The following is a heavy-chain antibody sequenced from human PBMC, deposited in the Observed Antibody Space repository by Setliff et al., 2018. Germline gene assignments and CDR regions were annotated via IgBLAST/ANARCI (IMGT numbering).Heavy chain of an antibody. CDR3: ARLVRYCSTTTCQRASGDEY. V-gene: IGHV1-18*01. CDR2: LSPYNGNT. CDR1: GFTFTDSI. Sequence: ASVKVSCKASGFTFTDSIVNWVRQAPGQGFEWVGWLSPYNGNTYSAQKFQGRVTLTTDTSTTTAYMELRGLTSGDTAIYYCARLVRYCSTTTCQRASGDEYLGQGTLVTVSS. J-gene: IGHJ4*02. D-gene: IGHD2-8*01.